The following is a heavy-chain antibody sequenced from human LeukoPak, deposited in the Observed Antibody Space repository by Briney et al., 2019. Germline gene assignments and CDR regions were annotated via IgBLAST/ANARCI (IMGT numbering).Heavy chain of an antibody. D-gene: IGHD1-26*01. V-gene: IGHV3-48*04. CDR2: ISSGSSTI. J-gene: IGHJ4*02. CDR1: GFTFSSYS. Sequence: PGGSLRLSCAASGFTFSSYSMNWVRQAPGKGLEWVSFISSGSSTIYYADSVKGRFTISRDNAKNSLYLQMNSLRAEDTAVYYCAREHTTLFDFWGQGTLVTVSS. CDR3: AREHTTLFDF.